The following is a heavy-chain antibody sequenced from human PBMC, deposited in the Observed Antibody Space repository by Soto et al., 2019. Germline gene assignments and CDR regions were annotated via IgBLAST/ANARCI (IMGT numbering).Heavy chain of an antibody. CDR3: ARGGSLYWYYDL. J-gene: IGHJ2*01. CDR2: INAGNGNT. V-gene: IGHV1-3*01. Sequence: QVQLVQSGAEVKKPGASVKVSCKASGYTFTNYAMHWVRQAPGQRLEWMGWINAGNGNTKYSQKFHGRVTITRDTSVSTAYMELSRLRSEDTAVYYCARGGSLYWYYDLWGRGKLVTVSS. CDR1: GYTFTNYA. D-gene: IGHD1-26*01.